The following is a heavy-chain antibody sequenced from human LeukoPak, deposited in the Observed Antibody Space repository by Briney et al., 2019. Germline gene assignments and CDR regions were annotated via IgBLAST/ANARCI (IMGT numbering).Heavy chain of an antibody. CDR2: IYSGGDT. D-gene: IGHD3-10*02. CDR3: AELGITMIGGV. Sequence: GGSLRLSCTASGFTVSSNYMSWVRQAPGKGLEWISLIYSGGDTYYADSVKGLFTISRDNSKNTLYLQMNSLRAEDTAVYYCAELGITMIGGVWGKGTTVTISS. V-gene: IGHV3-53*01. CDR1: GFTVSSNY. J-gene: IGHJ6*04.